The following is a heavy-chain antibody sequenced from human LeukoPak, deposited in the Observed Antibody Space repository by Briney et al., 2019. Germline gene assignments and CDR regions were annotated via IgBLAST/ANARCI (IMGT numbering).Heavy chain of an antibody. J-gene: IGHJ6*02. V-gene: IGHV4-59*08. CDR1: GGSISSYY. CDR2: IYYSGST. CDR3: ARRRGLQYYYYYYGMDV. Sequence: SETLSLTCTVSGGSISSYYWSWIRQPPGKGLEWIGYIYYSGSTNYNPSLKGRVTISVDTSKNQFSLKLSSVTAADTAVYYCARRRGLQYYYYYYGMDVWGQGTTVTVSS. D-gene: IGHD4-11*01.